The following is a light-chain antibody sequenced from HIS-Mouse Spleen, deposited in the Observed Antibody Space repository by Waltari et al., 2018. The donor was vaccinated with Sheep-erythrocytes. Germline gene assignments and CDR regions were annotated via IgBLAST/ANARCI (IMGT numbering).Light chain of an antibody. CDR1: SSDVGSYNL. Sequence: QSALTQPASVSGSPGQSITIYCTGTSSDVGSYNLVSWYKQHPGKAPKLMIYEGSKRPSGVSNRFSGSKSGNTASLTISGLQAEDEADYYCCSYAGSSTLVFGGGTKLTVL. CDR2: EGS. V-gene: IGLV2-23*01. J-gene: IGLJ2*01. CDR3: CSYAGSSTLV.